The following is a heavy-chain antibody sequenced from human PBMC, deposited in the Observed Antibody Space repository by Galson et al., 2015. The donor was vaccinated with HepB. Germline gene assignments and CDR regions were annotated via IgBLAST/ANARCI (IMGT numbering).Heavy chain of an antibody. V-gene: IGHV3-30*18. J-gene: IGHJ4*02. CDR2: ISYDGSNK. CDR3: AKDIYRLIAVAVD. Sequence: SLRLSCAASGFTFSSYGMHWVRQAPGKGLEWVAVISYDGSNKYYADSVKGRFTISRDNSKNTLYLQMNSLRAEDTAVYYCAKDIYRLIAVAVDWGQGTLVTVSS. D-gene: IGHD6-19*01. CDR1: GFTFSSYG.